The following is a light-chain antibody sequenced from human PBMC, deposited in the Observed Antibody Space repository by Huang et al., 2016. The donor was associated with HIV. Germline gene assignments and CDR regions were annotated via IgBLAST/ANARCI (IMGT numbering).Light chain of an antibody. CDR3: QQYNNWPPLLT. V-gene: IGKV3-15*01. J-gene: IGKJ4*01. CDR1: QSINNN. Sequence: EIVLTQSPATLSLSPGERAALSCRATQSINNNLAWYQQKPGQSPRLLIYGASTRATGIPARFRGSGSGTEFTLTISNLQSEDFAVYYCQQYNNWPPLLTFGGGTKVEIK. CDR2: GAS.